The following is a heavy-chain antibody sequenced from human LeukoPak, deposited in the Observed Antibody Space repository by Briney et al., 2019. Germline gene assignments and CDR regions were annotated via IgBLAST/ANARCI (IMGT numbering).Heavy chain of an antibody. Sequence: GGSLRLSCAASGFTFGSYAMSWVRQAPGKGLEWVSGISTSGGTTSYAESVKGRFAVSRDNPRNTLYMEMNSLRDEDTAVYYCAVMHRYYDGSGYWVQWGQGTLVTVSS. CDR2: ISTSGGTT. D-gene: IGHD3-22*01. CDR3: AVMHRYYDGSGYWVQ. V-gene: IGHV3-23*01. J-gene: IGHJ4*02. CDR1: GFTFGSYA.